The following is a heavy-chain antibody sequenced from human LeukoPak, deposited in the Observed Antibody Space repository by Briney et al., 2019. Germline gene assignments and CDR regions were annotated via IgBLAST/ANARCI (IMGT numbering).Heavy chain of an antibody. J-gene: IGHJ4*02. CDR1: GVSISSYY. D-gene: IGHD2-15*01. CDR3: AINSGGSVDY. CDR2: IYYSGST. Sequence: SETLSLTCTVSGVSISSYYWSWIRQPPGKGLEWIGYIYYSGSTSYNPSLKSRVTISIDTSKNQFSLRLNSVTTADTAVYYCAINSGGSVDYWGQGTLVTVSS. V-gene: IGHV4-59*01.